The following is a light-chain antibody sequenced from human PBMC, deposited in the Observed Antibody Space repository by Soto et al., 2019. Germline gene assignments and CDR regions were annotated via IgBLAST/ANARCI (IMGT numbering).Light chain of an antibody. Sequence: EIVLTQSPATLSLSPGERATLSCRASQSVSSYLAWYQQKPGQAPRLLIYDTSNRSTGIPARFSGSGSGTDFTLPISSIEHEDVSVYYCQQRSNWPLTFGGGTKVEIK. J-gene: IGKJ4*01. CDR2: DTS. CDR1: QSVSSY. CDR3: QQRSNWPLT. V-gene: IGKV3-11*01.